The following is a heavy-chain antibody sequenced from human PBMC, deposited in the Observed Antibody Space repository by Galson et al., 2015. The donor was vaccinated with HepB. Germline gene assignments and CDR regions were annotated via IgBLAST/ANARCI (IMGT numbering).Heavy chain of an antibody. CDR2: ISGSGGST. J-gene: IGHJ6*02. V-gene: IGHV3-23*01. CDR3: AKLGTITIFGVALPYGMDV. Sequence: SLRLSCAASGFTFSSYAMSWVRQAPGKGLEWVSAISGSGGSTYYADSVKGRFTISRDNSKNTLYLQMNSLRAEDTAVYYCAKLGTITIFGVALPYGMDVWGQGTTVTVSS. CDR1: GFTFSSYA. D-gene: IGHD3-3*01.